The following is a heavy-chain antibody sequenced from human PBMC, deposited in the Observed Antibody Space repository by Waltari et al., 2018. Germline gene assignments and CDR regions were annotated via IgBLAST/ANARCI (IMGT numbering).Heavy chain of an antibody. D-gene: IGHD3-16*01. V-gene: IGHV4-59*01. CDR3: AKDVWGSYPHMDV. J-gene: IGHJ6*02. Sequence: QVQLQESGPGLVKPSETLSLTCTVSGGSISSYYWSWIRQPPGKGLEWIGYIYYSGSTNYNPSLKSRVTISVDTSKNQFSLKLSSVTAADTAVYYCAKDVWGSYPHMDVWGQGTTVTVSS. CDR2: IYYSGST. CDR1: GGSISSYY.